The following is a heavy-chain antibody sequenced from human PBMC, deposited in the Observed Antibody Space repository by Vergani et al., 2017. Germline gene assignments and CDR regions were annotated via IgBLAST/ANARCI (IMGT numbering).Heavy chain of an antibody. D-gene: IGHD4-17*01. CDR1: GFTFSSYS. V-gene: IGHV3-48*01. J-gene: IGHJ6*03. Sequence: EVQLVESGGVVVQPGGSLRLSCAASGFTFSSYSMNWVRQAPGKGLEWVSYISSSSSTIYYAYSVKGRFTISRDKAMNSLYLQMNSIRAEDTAVYYCAGMGYGDNIYCYYDYIDVWGKGTTVTVSS. CDR3: AGMGYGDNIYCYYDYIDV. CDR2: ISSSSSTI.